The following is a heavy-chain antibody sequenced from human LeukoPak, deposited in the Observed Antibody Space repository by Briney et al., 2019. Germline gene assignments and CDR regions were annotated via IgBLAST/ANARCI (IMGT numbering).Heavy chain of an antibody. V-gene: IGHV4-4*02. CDR1: GGSISRSAW. J-gene: IGHJ4*02. CDR2: INDRGTI. Sequence: SETLSLTCVVSGGSISRSAWWTWVRQSPGKGLEWIGEINDRGTINYNPSLQRRVSISVDTSKNQFSLKLSSVTAADTAVYYCARGLDNWNVYIFDNWGLGTLVTVSS. D-gene: IGHD1-20*01. CDR3: ARGLDNWNVYIFDN.